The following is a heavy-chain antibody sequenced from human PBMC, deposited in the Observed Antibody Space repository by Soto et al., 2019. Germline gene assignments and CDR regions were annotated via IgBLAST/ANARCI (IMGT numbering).Heavy chain of an antibody. V-gene: IGHV4-59*01. CDR1: GGSITRYY. Sequence: SETLSLTCRVAGGSITRYYWSWIRQPPGKGLEWIGYIYYSGSTNYNPSLKSRVTISVDTSKNQFSLKLSSVTAADTAVYYCARVEVDYYYYGMDVWGQGTTVTVSS. CDR2: IYYSGST. J-gene: IGHJ6*02. CDR3: ARVEVDYYYYGMDV.